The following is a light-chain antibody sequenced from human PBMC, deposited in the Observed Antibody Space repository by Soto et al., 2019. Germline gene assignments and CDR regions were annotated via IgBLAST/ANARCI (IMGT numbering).Light chain of an antibody. CDR2: GAS. J-gene: IGKJ4*01. Sequence: EIVMTQSPATLSVSPGERATLSCRASQSVSSNLAWYQQKRGQAPRLLIYGASTRATGLPDRISGSVSGTEFTLTISSLQSEDFALYYCQQYNDWPLTFGGGTKVEIK. CDR1: QSVSSN. CDR3: QQYNDWPLT. V-gene: IGKV3-15*01.